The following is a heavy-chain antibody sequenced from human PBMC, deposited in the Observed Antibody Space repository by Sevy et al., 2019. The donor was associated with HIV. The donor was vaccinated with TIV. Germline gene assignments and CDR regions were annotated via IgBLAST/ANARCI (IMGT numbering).Heavy chain of an antibody. Sequence: SETLSLTCTVSGGSISSYYWSWIQQPPGKGLEWIGYIYYSGSTNYNPSLKSRVTISVDTSKNQFSLKLSSVTAADTAVYYCARDRFLGPIDYWGQGTLVTVSS. CDR2: IYYSGST. V-gene: IGHV4-59*01. J-gene: IGHJ4*02. D-gene: IGHD3-16*01. CDR3: ARDRFLGPIDY. CDR1: GGSISSYY.